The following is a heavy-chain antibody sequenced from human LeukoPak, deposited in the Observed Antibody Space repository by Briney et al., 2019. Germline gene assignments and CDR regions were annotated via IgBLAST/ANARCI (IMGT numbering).Heavy chain of an antibody. Sequence: GGSLRLSCAASGFTFSSYGMHWVRQAPGKGLEWVAVISYDGSNKYYADSVKGRFTISRDNSKNTLYLQMNSLRAEDTAVYYCAKPLSSGWYYAFDIWGQGTMVTVSS. D-gene: IGHD6-19*01. CDR3: AKPLSSGWYYAFDI. CDR2: ISYDGSNK. J-gene: IGHJ3*02. CDR1: GFTFSSYG. V-gene: IGHV3-30*18.